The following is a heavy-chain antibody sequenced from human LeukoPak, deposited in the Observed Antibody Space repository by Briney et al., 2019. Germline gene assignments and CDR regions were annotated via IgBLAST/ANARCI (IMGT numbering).Heavy chain of an antibody. Sequence: ASVKVSCKASGYTFTSYYMHWVRQAPGQGLEWMGIINPSGGSTSYAQKFQGRVTMTRDMSTSTVYMELSSLRSEDTAVYYCARDRGLVVPAAILDYWGQGTLVTVS. CDR1: GYTFTSYY. J-gene: IGHJ4*02. D-gene: IGHD2-2*02. CDR3: ARDRGLVVPAAILDY. CDR2: INPSGGST. V-gene: IGHV1-46*01.